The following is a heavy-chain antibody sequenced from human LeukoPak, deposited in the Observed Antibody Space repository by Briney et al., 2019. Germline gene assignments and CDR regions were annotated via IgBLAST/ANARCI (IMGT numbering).Heavy chain of an antibody. V-gene: IGHV1-2*02. J-gene: IGHJ4*02. D-gene: IGHD1-14*01. Sequence: ASVKVSCKASGYTFTGYYMHWVRQAPGQGLEWMGWINPTSGGTNYAQKFQGRVTMTRDTSINTAYMELSRLRSDDTAVYYCARDLSPWVDDPESFDYWGQGTLVTVSS. CDR1: GYTFTGYY. CDR3: ARDLSPWVDDPESFDY. CDR2: INPTSGGT.